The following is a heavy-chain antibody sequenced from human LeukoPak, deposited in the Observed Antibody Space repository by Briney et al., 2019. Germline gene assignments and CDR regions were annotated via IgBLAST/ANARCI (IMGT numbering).Heavy chain of an antibody. CDR3: AKELNWNPGAYDAFDI. V-gene: IGHV3-23*01. D-gene: IGHD1-1*01. Sequence: GGSLRLSCAASGFTFSSYAMSWVRQAPGKGLEWVSAISGSGGSTYYADSVKGRFTISRDNSKNTLYLQMNSLRAEDTAVYYCAKELNWNPGAYDAFDIWGQGTMITVSS. CDR2: ISGSGGST. CDR1: GFTFSSYA. J-gene: IGHJ3*02.